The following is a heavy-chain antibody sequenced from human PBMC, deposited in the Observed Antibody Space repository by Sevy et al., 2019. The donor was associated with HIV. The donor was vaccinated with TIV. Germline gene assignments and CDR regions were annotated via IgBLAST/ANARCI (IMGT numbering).Heavy chain of an antibody. CDR2: ISYDGSNK. Sequence: GGSLRLSCAASGFTFSSYAMHWVRQAPGKGLEWVAVISYDGSNKYYADSVKGRFTISRDNSKNTLYLQMNSLRAEDTAVYYCAKFGGGYDSCGCWGQGTLVTVSS. V-gene: IGHV3-30-3*02. CDR3: AKFGGGYDSCGC. D-gene: IGHD3-22*01. CDR1: GFTFSSYA. J-gene: IGHJ4*02.